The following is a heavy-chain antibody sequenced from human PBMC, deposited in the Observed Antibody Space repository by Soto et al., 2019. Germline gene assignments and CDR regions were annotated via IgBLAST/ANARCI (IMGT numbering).Heavy chain of an antibody. CDR3: TSDLLDH. V-gene: IGHV3-48*01. J-gene: IGHJ4*02. CDR1: GFTFSNYS. Sequence: EVQLVESGGGVVQPGGSLRLSCVASGFTFSNYSMNWVRQAPGKGLEWLSYITKDRRTIYEADFMRGRFTISRDNAKNSLYLQINSLRAEDMAVYYCTSDLLDHWGQGTLVTVCS. CDR2: ITKDRRTI.